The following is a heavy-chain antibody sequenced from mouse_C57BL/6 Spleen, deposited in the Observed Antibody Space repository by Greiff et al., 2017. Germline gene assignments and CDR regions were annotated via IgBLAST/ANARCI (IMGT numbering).Heavy chain of an antibody. CDR1: GYAFTNYL. CDR2: INPGSGGT. J-gene: IGHJ4*01. V-gene: IGHV1-54*01. Sequence: QVQLQQSGAELVRPGTSVKVSCKASGYAFTNYLIEWVKQRPGQGLEWIGVINPGSGGTNYNEKFKGKATLTADKSSSTAYMQLSSLTSEDSAVYFCASYYYRKDYAMDYWGQGTSVTVSS. D-gene: IGHD1-1*01. CDR3: ASYYYRKDYAMDY.